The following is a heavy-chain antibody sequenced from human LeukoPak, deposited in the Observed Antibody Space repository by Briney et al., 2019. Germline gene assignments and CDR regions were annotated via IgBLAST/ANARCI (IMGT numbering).Heavy chain of an antibody. CDR3: AREVYGDYGYFQH. CDR2: INPNSGGT. V-gene: IGHV1-2*02. D-gene: IGHD4-17*01. Sequence: ASVKVSCKASGYTFTGYYMHWVRQAPGQGLEWMGWINPNSGGTNCAQKFQGRVTMTRDTSISTAYMELSRLRSDDTAVYYCAREVYGDYGYFQHWGQGTLVTVSS. CDR1: GYTFTGYY. J-gene: IGHJ1*01.